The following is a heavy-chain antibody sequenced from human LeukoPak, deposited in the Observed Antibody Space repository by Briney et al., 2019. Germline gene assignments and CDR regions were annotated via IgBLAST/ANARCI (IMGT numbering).Heavy chain of an antibody. CDR3: ARDRKRGLLGYYYYMDV. J-gene: IGHJ6*03. CDR1: GGSISSGGYY. CDR2: IYYSGST. V-gene: IGHV4-31*03. Sequence: SQTLSLTCTVSGGSISSGGYYWSWIRQHPGKGLEWIGYIYYSGSTYYNPSLKGRVTISVDTSKNQFSLKLSSVTAADTAVYHCARDRKRGLLGYYYYMDVWGKGTTVTVSS. D-gene: IGHD7-27*01.